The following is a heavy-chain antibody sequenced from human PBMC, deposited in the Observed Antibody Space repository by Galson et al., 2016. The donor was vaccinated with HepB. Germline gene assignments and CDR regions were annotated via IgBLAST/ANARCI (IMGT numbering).Heavy chain of an antibody. Sequence: SCKASGYTFTRNALHWVRQAPGQRLEWMGWINAGNGNTKYSEKFQGRVTITRDTSASTVYMELSSLRSEDTAVYYCARDPRFSNWYFDLWGRGTLVTVSS. V-gene: IGHV1-3*01. CDR3: ARDPRFSNWYFDL. CDR2: INAGNGNT. J-gene: IGHJ2*01. D-gene: IGHD2-2*01. CDR1: GYTFTRNA.